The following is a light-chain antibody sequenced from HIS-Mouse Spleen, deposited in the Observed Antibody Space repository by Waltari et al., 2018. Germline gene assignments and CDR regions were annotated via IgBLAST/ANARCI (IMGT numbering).Light chain of an antibody. CDR3: QVWGSSSDHYV. J-gene: IGLJ1*01. CDR2: DDS. V-gene: IGLV3-21*03. CDR1: NIGSKS. Sequence: SYVLTQPPSVSVAPGKTARITCGGNNIGSKSVHWYQQKPGQAPVLVVYDDSDRPSGIPGRFSGSNSGHTATRTISRVEAGDEADYYCQVWGSSSDHYVFGTGTKVTVL.